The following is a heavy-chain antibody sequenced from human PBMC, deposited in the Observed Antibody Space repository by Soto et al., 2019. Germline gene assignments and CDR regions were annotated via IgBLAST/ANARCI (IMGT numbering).Heavy chain of an antibody. J-gene: IGHJ6*01. D-gene: IGHD3-10*01. CDR3: ARHQYGYGLDV. Sequence: QLHLQEPGPGLLKPSETLSLTCTVSGASISNSDYYWGWIRQPPGKGLEWIGSIFYNDNTYYSPSLKSRLTISRDTSKSQFSLNLRSVTAADTAVYFCARHQYGYGLDVW. V-gene: IGHV4-39*01. CDR1: GASISNSDYY. CDR2: IFYNDNT.